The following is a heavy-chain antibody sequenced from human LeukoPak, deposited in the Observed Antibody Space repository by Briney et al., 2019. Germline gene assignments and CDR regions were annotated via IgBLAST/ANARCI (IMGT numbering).Heavy chain of an antibody. Sequence: SETLSLTCTVSGYSISSGYYWGWIRQPPGKGLEWIGSIYHSGSTYYNPSLKSRVTISVDTSKNQFSLKLSSVTAADTAVYYCARVHKDYYDSSGYWADRYYFDYWGQGTLVTVSS. CDR1: GYSISSGYY. CDR3: ARVHKDYYDSSGYWADRYYFDY. CDR2: IYHSGST. J-gene: IGHJ4*02. D-gene: IGHD3-22*01. V-gene: IGHV4-38-2*02.